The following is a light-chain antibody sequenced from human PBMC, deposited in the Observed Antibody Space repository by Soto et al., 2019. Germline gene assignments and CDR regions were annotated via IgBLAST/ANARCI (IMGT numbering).Light chain of an antibody. J-gene: IGKJ1*01. CDR2: GAS. Sequence: EIVLTQSPGTLSLSPGERATLSCRASQSVSNNYLAWYQQKPGQAPRLLIYGASNRATGIPDRFSGSGSGTDFTLTISSLEPEDFAVYYCQQRSNWPPRTFGQGTKVDIK. CDR1: QSVSNNY. V-gene: IGKV3D-20*02. CDR3: QQRSNWPPRT.